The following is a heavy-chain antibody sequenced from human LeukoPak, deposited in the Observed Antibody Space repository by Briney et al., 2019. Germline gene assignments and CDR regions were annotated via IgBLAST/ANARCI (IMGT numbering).Heavy chain of an antibody. CDR1: GDSVSSNSAA. CDR3: TRGGTSGYSDYYYYYMDV. D-gene: IGHD3-22*01. Sequence: SQTLSLTCAISGDSVSSNSAAWNWIRQSPSRGLEWLGRTYYRSKWYNDYAVSVKSRITINPDTSKNQFSLQLNSVTPEDTAVYYCTRGGTSGYSDYYYYYMDVWGKGTTVTVSS. CDR2: TYYRSKWYN. J-gene: IGHJ6*03. V-gene: IGHV6-1*01.